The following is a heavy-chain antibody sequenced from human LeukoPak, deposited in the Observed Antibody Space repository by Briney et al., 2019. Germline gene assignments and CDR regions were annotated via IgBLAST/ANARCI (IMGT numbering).Heavy chain of an antibody. D-gene: IGHD1-26*01. CDR1: GYTLTELS. CDR2: FDPEDGET. CDR3: ATGDPLSGSLDY. V-gene: IGHV1-24*01. J-gene: IGHJ4*02. Sequence: GASVKVSCKVSGYTLTELSMHWVRQAPGKGLEWMGGFDPEDGETIYAQKFQGRVTMTEDTSTDTAYMELSSPRSEDTAVYYCATGDPLSGSLDYWGQGTLVTVSS.